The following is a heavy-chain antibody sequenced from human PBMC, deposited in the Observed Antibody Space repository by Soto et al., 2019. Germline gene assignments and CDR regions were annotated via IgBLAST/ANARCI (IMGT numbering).Heavy chain of an antibody. D-gene: IGHD3-3*01. CDR2: IDTSGTKI. V-gene: IGHV3-11*01. J-gene: IGHJ4*02. CDR1: GYTFSDYS. Sequence: QVQLVESGGDLVKPGGSLRLSCAASGYTFSDYSMSWIRQAPGKGLEWISYIDTSGTKIYYADSVKARFTSTRDNAKNSLYLEMNSLRDEDTAVYYCASHYDMWSGYLSPVDYWGQGTLVTVSS. CDR3: ASHYDMWSGYLSPVDY.